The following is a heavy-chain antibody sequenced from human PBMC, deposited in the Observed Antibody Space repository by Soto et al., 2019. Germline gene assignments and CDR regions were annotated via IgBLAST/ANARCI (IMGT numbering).Heavy chain of an antibody. CDR3: AIDLVMDV. CDR1: GYTFTSYA. V-gene: IGHV1-3*01. J-gene: IGHJ6*02. CDR2: INAGNGNT. Sequence: QVQLVQSGAEVKKPGASVKVSCKASGYTFTSYAMHWVRQAPGQRLEWMGWINAGNGNTKYSQKFQGRVTMTRYKSASTAYMELSSLRSDDTAVYYCAIDLVMDVWGQGTTVTVSS.